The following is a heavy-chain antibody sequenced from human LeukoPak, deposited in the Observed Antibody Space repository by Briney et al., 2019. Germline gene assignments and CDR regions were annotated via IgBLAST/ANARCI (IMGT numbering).Heavy chain of an antibody. D-gene: IGHD4-17*01. Sequence: GGSLRLSCAASGFTFSSYWMHWVRQAPGKGLMWVSRINSDGSSTSYADSVKGRFTISRDNAKNTLYLQINSLRAEDTAVYYCAKHRSTVTTDFDYWGQGTLVTVSS. CDR2: INSDGSST. V-gene: IGHV3-74*01. J-gene: IGHJ4*02. CDR3: AKHRSTVTTDFDY. CDR1: GFTFSSYW.